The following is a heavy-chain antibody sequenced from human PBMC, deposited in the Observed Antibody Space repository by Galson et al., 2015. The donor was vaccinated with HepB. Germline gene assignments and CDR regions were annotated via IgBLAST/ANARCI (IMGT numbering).Heavy chain of an antibody. J-gene: IGHJ4*02. CDR3: ARVTAAAGSIPFYYFDY. CDR2: INSDGSST. CDR1: GFTLSSYW. V-gene: IGHV3-74*01. Sequence: SLRLSCAASGFTLSSYWMHWVRQAPGKGLVWVSRINSDGSSTSYADSVKGRFTVSRDNAKNTLYLQMNSLRAEDTAVYYCARVTAAAGSIPFYYFDYWGQGTLVTVSS. D-gene: IGHD6-13*01.